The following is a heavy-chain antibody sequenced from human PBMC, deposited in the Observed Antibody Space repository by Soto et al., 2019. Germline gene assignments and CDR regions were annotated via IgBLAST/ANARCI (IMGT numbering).Heavy chain of an antibody. CDR2: IYYSGST. Sequence: TSETLSLTCTVSGGSVNSGSYYWSWIRQPPGKGLEWIGYIYYSGSTNYNPSLKSRVTISVDTSKNQFSLKLSSVTAADTAVYYCARGSDYDSTYRYWGQGTLVTVSS. V-gene: IGHV4-61*01. CDR3: ARGSDYDSTYRY. J-gene: IGHJ4*02. CDR1: GGSVNSGSYY. D-gene: IGHD3-22*01.